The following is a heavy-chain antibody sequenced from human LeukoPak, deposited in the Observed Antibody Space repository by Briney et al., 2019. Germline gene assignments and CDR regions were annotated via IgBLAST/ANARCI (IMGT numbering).Heavy chain of an antibody. CDR3: ARLGYSSSWYRAGAFDI. V-gene: IGHV4-34*01. CDR1: YGSIRSHH. J-gene: IGHJ3*02. Sequence: SETLSLTCSISYGSIRSHHWTWIRQSPGAGLEWIGEINHSGSTDYNPSLKSRVTISVDTSKNQFSLKLSSVTAADTAVYYCARLGYSSSWYRAGAFDIWGQGTMVTVSS. CDR2: INHSGST. D-gene: IGHD6-13*01.